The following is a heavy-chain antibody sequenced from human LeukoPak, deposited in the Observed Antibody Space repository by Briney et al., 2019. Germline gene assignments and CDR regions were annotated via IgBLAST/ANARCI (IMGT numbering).Heavy chain of an antibody. Sequence: SETLSLTCAVYGGSFSGYYWSWIRQPPGKGLEWIGEINHSGSTNYNPSLKSRVTISVDTSKNQFSLKLSSVTAADTAVYYCAKTAGRRAGIDYWGQGTLVTVSS. CDR1: GGSFSGYY. V-gene: IGHV4-34*01. D-gene: IGHD5-24*01. J-gene: IGHJ4*02. CDR2: INHSGST. CDR3: AKTAGRRAGIDY.